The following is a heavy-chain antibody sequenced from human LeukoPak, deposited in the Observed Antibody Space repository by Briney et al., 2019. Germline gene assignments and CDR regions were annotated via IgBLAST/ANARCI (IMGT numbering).Heavy chain of an antibody. J-gene: IGHJ4*02. CDR3: ARGPFALDY. Sequence: PGGSLRLSCAASGWMHWVRQAPGKGLVWVSGINLDGTGTYYTDSVKGRFTISRDNAKNSLYLQMNSLRAEDTAVYYCARGPFALDYWGQRTLVTVSS. CDR1: GW. CDR2: INLDGTGT. V-gene: IGHV3-74*01.